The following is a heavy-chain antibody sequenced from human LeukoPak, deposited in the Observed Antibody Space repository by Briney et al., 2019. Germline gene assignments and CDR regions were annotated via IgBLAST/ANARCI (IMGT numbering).Heavy chain of an antibody. V-gene: IGHV3-7*01. CDR3: AREGYSSGWQDAFDI. CDR2: IKQDGSEE. CDR1: GFTFSSYW. J-gene: IGHJ3*02. D-gene: IGHD6-19*01. Sequence: GGSLRLSCAASGFTFSSYWMSWVRQAPGKGLEWVANIKQDGSEEYYVDSVKGRFTISRDNAKNSLYLQMNSLRAEDTAVYYCAREGYSSGWQDAFDIWGQGTMVTVSS.